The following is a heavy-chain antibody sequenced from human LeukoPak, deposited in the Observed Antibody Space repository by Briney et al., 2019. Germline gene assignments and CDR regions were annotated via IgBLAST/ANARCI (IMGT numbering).Heavy chain of an antibody. CDR3: ARDEGDTLDY. Sequence: PGGSLRLSCAASGFMFSLYGMHWVRQAPGKGLEWVSVIYSGGSTYYADSVKGRFTISRDNAKNSLYLQMSSLRDEDTAVYYCARDEGDTLDYWGQGTLVTVSS. CDR1: GFMFSLYG. J-gene: IGHJ4*02. V-gene: IGHV3-NL1*01. D-gene: IGHD1-26*01. CDR2: IYSGGST.